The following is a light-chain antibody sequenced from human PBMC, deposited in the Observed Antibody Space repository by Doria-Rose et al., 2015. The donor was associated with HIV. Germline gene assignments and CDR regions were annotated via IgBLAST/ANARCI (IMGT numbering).Light chain of an antibody. J-gene: IGKJ3*01. CDR2: WAS. Sequence: DIQVTQSPESLGMSLGERATLNCKSNQSLLYASKNYLAWYQQKAGQPPKLLIYWASTRQSGVPVRFSGSGSGTDFTLTISSLEAEDVAVYYCQQYYDTPSFGPGTTVDIK. CDR3: QQYYDTPS. CDR1: QSLLYASKNY. V-gene: IGKV4-1*01.